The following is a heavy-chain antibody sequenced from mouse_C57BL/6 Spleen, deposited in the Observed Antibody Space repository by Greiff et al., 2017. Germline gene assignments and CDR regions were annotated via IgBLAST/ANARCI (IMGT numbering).Heavy chain of an antibody. Sequence: DVQLVESGGDLVKPGGSLKLSCAASGFTFSSYGMSWVRQTPDKRLEWVATISSGGSYTYYPDSVKGRFTISRDNAKNTLYLQMSSLKSEDTAMYYCASAYYYGSSDAMDYWGQGTSVTVSS. J-gene: IGHJ4*01. CDR1: GFTFSSYG. V-gene: IGHV5-6*01. CDR3: ASAYYYGSSDAMDY. D-gene: IGHD1-1*01. CDR2: ISSGGSYT.